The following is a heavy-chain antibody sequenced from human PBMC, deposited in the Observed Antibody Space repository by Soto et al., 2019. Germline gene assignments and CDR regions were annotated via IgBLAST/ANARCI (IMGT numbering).Heavy chain of an antibody. Sequence: SQTLSLTCAISGDSVSSNSAAWNWIRQSPSRGLEWLGRTYYRSKWYNDYAVSVKSRITINPDTSKNQFSLQLNSVTPEDTAVYYCARGRYSGYDHYYYYGMDVWGQGTTVTVSS. CDR3: ARGRYSGYDHYYYYGMDV. CDR1: GDSVSSNSAA. V-gene: IGHV6-1*01. D-gene: IGHD5-12*01. CDR2: TYYRSKWYN. J-gene: IGHJ6*02.